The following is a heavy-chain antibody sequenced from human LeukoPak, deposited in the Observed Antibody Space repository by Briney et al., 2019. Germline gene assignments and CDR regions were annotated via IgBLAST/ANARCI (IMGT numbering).Heavy chain of an antibody. V-gene: IGHV1-8*01. J-gene: IGHJ6*03. D-gene: IGHD3-10*01. CDR1: GYTFTSYD. CDR3: ARVDGSGSPYDYYMDV. Sequence: GASVKVSCKASGYTFTSYDINWVRQATGQGLEWIGWMNPNSGNTGYAQKFQSRVTMTRNTSISTAYMELSSLRSEDTAVYYCARVDGSGSPYDYYMDVWGKGTTVTVSS. CDR2: MNPNSGNT.